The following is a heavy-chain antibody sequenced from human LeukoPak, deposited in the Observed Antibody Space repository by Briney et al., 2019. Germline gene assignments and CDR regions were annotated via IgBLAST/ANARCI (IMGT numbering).Heavy chain of an antibody. V-gene: IGHV1-3*01. Sequence: GASVKVSCTASGYTFTSYAMYWVRQAPGQRLEWMGWINAGNGNTMYSQKFQGRVTVTRDTSASTAYMELSSLRSEDTAVYYCARSAPVAGSLFHWGQGTLVTVSS. D-gene: IGHD6-19*01. CDR2: INAGNGNT. J-gene: IGHJ4*02. CDR1: GYTFTSYA. CDR3: ARSAPVAGSLFH.